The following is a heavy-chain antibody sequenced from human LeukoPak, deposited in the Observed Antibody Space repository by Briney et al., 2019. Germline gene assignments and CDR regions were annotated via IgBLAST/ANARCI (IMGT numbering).Heavy chain of an antibody. D-gene: IGHD3-22*01. CDR3: AKTYDSSGYYQPQFDY. V-gene: IGHV3-30*18. CDR1: GFTSSSYG. CDR2: ISYDGSNK. Sequence: GGSLRLSCAASGFTSSSYGMHWVRQAPGKGLEWVAVISYDGSNKYYADSVKGRFTISRDNSKNTLYLQMNSLRAEDTAVYYCAKTYDSSGYYQPQFDYWGQGTLVTVSS. J-gene: IGHJ4*02.